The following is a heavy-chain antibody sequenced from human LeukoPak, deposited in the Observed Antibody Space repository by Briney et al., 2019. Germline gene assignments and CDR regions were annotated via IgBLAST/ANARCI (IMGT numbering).Heavy chain of an antibody. CDR1: GYSISSGYY. J-gene: IGHJ4*02. CDR3: ARDAGAKWELLEYYFDY. D-gene: IGHD1-26*01. Sequence: SETLTLTCTVSGYSISSGYYWGWIRQPPGKGLEWIGSIYHSGSTYYNPSLKSRVTISVDTSKNQFSLKLSSVTAADTAVYYCARDAGAKWELLEYYFDYWGQGTLVTVSS. CDR2: IYHSGST. V-gene: IGHV4-38-2*02.